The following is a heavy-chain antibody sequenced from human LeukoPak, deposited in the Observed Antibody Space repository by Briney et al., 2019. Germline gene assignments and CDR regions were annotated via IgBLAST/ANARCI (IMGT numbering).Heavy chain of an antibody. CDR2: INHSGST. J-gene: IGHJ6*03. CDR3: ARVGRLSTSFSYYMDV. D-gene: IGHD2-2*01. V-gene: IGHV4-34*01. CDR1: GGSFSGYY. Sequence: KPSETLSLTCAVYGGSFSGYYWSWIRQPPGKGLEWIGEINHSGSTNYNPSLKSRVTISVDTSKNQFSLKLSPVTAADTAVYYCARVGRLSTSFSYYMDVWGKGTTVTVSS.